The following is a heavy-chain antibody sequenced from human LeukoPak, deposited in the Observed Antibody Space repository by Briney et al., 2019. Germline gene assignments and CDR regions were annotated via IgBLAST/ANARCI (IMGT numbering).Heavy chain of an antibody. CDR3: ARGDSVLQY. CDR2: IVPLLGVP. Sequence: ASVKVSCKPSGGTFVSYAVNWVRQAPGQGLEWVGKIVPLLGVPKYAQKFQERVTITADKSTSTAYMELSSLTSDDTAVYYCARGDSVLQYWGPGTLVTVSS. CDR1: GGTFVSYA. V-gene: IGHV1-69*04. D-gene: IGHD3-10*02. J-gene: IGHJ4*02.